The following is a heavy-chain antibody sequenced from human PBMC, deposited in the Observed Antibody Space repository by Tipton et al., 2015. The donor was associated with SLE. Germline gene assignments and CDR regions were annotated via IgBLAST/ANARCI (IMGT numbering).Heavy chain of an antibody. Sequence: SLRLSCAASGFTFSSYAMHWVRQAPGKGLEWVAVISYDGSNKYYADSVKGRFTISRDNSKNTLYLQMNSLRAEDTAVYYCARPPRPTGDPNYYYYMDVWCKGTTVPASS. D-gene: IGHD7-27*01. CDR1: GFTFSSYA. V-gene: IGHV3-30*04. CDR2: ISYDGSNK. CDR3: ARPPRPTGDPNYYYYMDV. J-gene: IGHJ6*03.